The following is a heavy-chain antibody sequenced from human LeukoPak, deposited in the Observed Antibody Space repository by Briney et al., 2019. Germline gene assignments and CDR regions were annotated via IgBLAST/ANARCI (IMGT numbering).Heavy chain of an antibody. J-gene: IGHJ6*03. CDR3: ARVIPSRNWNYYIDV. D-gene: IGHD1-1*01. V-gene: IGHV4-59*11. CDR1: GGSISSHY. CDR2: IYYSGST. Sequence: SETLSLTCTVSGGSISSHYWSWIRQPPGKGLEWIGYIYYSGSTNYNPSLKSRVTISVDTSKNQFSLKLSSVTAADTAVYYCARVIPSRNWNYYIDVWGKGTTVTVSS.